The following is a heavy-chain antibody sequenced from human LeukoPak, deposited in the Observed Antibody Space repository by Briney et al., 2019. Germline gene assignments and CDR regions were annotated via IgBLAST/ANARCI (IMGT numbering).Heavy chain of an antibody. CDR2: INHSGST. V-gene: IGHV4-34*01. CDR1: GGSFSGYY. D-gene: IGHD3-22*01. CDR3: ARYYYDSSGHSPRYFDY. J-gene: IGHJ4*02. Sequence: PSETLSLTCAVYGGSFSGYYWSWIRLPPGKGLEWIGEINHSGSTNYNPSLKSRVTISVDTSKNQFSLKLSSVTAADTAVYYCARYYYDSSGHSPRYFDYWGQGTLVTVSS.